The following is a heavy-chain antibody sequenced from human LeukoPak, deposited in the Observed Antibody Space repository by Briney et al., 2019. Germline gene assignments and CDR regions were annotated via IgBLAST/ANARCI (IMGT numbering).Heavy chain of an antibody. Sequence: GGSLRLSCAASGFTFSSYSMNWVRQAPGKGLEWVSSISSSSSYIYYADSVKGRFTISRDNAKNSLYLQMNSLRAEVTAVYYCARGFCSGGSCYSGVFDYWGQGTLVTVSS. CDR1: GFTFSSYS. J-gene: IGHJ4*02. V-gene: IGHV3-21*01. CDR3: ARGFCSGGSCYSGVFDY. CDR2: ISSSSSYI. D-gene: IGHD2-15*01.